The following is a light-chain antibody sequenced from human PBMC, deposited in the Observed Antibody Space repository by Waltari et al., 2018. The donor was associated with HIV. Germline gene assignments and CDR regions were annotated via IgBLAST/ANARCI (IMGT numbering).Light chain of an antibody. CDR2: AAS. V-gene: IGKV1-17*01. Sequence: DIQMTQSPSSLSASVGDTVTIPCRATQGVSDDLGWFQQKPGQAPKRLIYAASQLQSGVPPRFSGSGSETYFTLTITGLHPEDFGIYYCLQHNSYPFITLGQGTRLE. CDR3: LQHNSYPFIT. CDR1: QGVSDD. J-gene: IGKJ5*01.